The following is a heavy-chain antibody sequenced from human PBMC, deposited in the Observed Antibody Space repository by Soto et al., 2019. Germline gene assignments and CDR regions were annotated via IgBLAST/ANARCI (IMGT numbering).Heavy chain of an antibody. CDR3: ARVPGRL. CDR2: VYSGGAT. V-gene: IGHV3-53*02. D-gene: IGHD3-10*01. J-gene: IGHJ4*02. Sequence: QLVETGGGLIQPGTSLTLSCAASGFSVSRNYMTWVRQAPGKGLEWVSFVYSGGATFYADSVKGRFILSRDDSQNTMYLQMINLRAEDTAVYYCARVPGRLWGRGTLVTVAS. CDR1: GFSVSRNY.